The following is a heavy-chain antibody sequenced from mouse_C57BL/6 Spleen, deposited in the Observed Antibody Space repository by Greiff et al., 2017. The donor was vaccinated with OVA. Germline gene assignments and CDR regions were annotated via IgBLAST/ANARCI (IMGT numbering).Heavy chain of an antibody. CDR3: ARKRDYGGETGHYFDY. CDR2: IYPRSGNT. Sequence: VKLQQSGAELARPGASVKLSCKASGYTFTSYGISWVKQRTGQGLEWIGEIYPRSGNTYYNEKFKGKATLTADKSSSTAYMELRSLTSEDSAVYFCARKRDYGGETGHYFDYWGQGTTLTVSS. J-gene: IGHJ2*01. D-gene: IGHD1-1*01. CDR1: GYTFTSYG. V-gene: IGHV1-81*01.